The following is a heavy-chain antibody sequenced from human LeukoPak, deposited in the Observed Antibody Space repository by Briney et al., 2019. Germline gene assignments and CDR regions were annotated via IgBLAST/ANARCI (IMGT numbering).Heavy chain of an antibody. D-gene: IGHD6-13*01. CDR2: IYYSGST. CDR3: ARLRKYSSSRYYFDY. V-gene: IGHV4-59*01. Sequence: SETLSLTCAVYGGSLSGYYWSWIRQPPGKGLEWIGYIYYSGSTNYNPSLKSRVTISVDTSKNQFSLKLSSVTAADTAVYYCARLRKYSSSRYYFDYWGQGTLVTVSS. J-gene: IGHJ4*02. CDR1: GGSLSGYY.